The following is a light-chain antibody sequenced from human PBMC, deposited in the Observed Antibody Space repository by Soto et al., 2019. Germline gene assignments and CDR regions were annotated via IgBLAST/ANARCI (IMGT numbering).Light chain of an antibody. J-gene: IGLJ1*01. CDR2: EVS. V-gene: IGLV2-14*01. Sequence: QSVLTQPASVSGSPGQSITISCTGTSSDVGGYNYVSWHQQHPGKAPKLMIYEVSNRPSGVSSRFSGSKSGNTASLTISGLQAEDEADYYCSSYTSSSTLYVFGTGTKVTVL. CDR3: SSYTSSSTLYV. CDR1: SSDVGGYNY.